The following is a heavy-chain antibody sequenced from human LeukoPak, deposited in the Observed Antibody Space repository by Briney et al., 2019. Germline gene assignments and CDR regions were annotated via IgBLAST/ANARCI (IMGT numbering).Heavy chain of an antibody. V-gene: IGHV1-69*05. Sequence: SVKVSCKASGGTFSSYAISWVRQAPGQGLEWMGGIIPIFGTANYAQKFQGRVTITTDESTSTAYMELSSLRSEDTAVYYCASLGLYCGGGSCYSDYYYYYYMDVWGKGTTVTVSS. CDR3: ASLGLYCGGGSCYSDYYYYYYMDV. CDR2: IIPIFGTA. D-gene: IGHD2-15*01. CDR1: GGTFSSYA. J-gene: IGHJ6*03.